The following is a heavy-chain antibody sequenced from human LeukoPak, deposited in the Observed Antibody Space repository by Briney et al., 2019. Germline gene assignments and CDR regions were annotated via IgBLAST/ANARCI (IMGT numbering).Heavy chain of an antibody. CDR1: GFTFSSYA. J-gene: IGHJ4*02. V-gene: IGHV3-23*01. Sequence: GGSLRLSCAASGFTFSSYAMSWVRQAPGKGLEWVSGISTNGGSTSYADSVKGRLTISRDNPRNILYMEMNSLRPEDTAVYYCSVMHLYYDGSGSWVQWGQGTLVTFSS. CDR3: SVMHLYYDGSGSWVQ. D-gene: IGHD3-22*01. CDR2: ISTNGGST.